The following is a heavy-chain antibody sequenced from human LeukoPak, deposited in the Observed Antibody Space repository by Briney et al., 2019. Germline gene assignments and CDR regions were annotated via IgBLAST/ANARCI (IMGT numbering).Heavy chain of an antibody. CDR2: ISWNSGSI. CDR3: AKDQFSGYYMRACAFDI. Sequence: GGSLRLSCAASGFTFDDYAMHWVRQAPGKGLEWVSGISWNSGSIGYADSVKGRFTISRDNAENSLYLQMNSLRAEDMALYYCAKDQFSGYYMRACAFDIWGQGTMVTVSS. V-gene: IGHV3-9*03. CDR1: GFTFDDYA. J-gene: IGHJ3*02. D-gene: IGHD3-3*01.